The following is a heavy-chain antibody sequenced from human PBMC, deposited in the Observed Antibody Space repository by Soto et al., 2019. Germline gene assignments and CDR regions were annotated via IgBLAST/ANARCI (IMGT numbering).Heavy chain of an antibody. CDR3: AGSRGYSYGTYWYYGMDV. CDR2: IYPGDSDT. Sequence: PXDSLKVSCKCSGNSFTSYWGGLVRQMPGKGLEWMGIIYPGDSDTRYSPSFQGQVTISADKSISTAYLQWSSLKASDTAMYYCAGSRGYSYGTYWYYGMDVWGQGTTVTVSS. D-gene: IGHD5-18*01. V-gene: IGHV5-51*01. J-gene: IGHJ6*02. CDR1: GNSFTSYW.